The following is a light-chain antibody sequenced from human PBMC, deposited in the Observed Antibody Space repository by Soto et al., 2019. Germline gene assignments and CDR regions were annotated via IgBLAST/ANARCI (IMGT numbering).Light chain of an antibody. Sequence: QSALTQPASVSGSPGQSITISCTGTSSDVGGYNYVSWYQQHPGKAPKLMIYEVSNRPSGVSNRFSGSKSGNTASLTISGLQAEDEADYYCSSXTXXSTVVFGGGTKLTVL. CDR1: SSDVGGYNY. CDR2: EVS. CDR3: SSXTXXSTVV. V-gene: IGLV2-14*01. J-gene: IGLJ2*01.